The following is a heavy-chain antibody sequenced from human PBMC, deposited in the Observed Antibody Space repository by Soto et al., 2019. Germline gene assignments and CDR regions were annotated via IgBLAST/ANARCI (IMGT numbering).Heavy chain of an antibody. CDR3: AKDLDEGVVVAAFCDY. D-gene: IGHD2-15*01. J-gene: IGHJ4*02. V-gene: IGHV3-30*18. CDR2: ISYDGSNK. CDR1: GFTVYSYG. Sequence: WGSLRISCAASGFTVYSYGMHWVRQAPGKGLEWVAVISYDGSNKYYADSVKGRFTISRDNSKNTLYLQMNSLRAEDTAVYYCAKDLDEGVVVAAFCDYWGQGTLVTVSS.